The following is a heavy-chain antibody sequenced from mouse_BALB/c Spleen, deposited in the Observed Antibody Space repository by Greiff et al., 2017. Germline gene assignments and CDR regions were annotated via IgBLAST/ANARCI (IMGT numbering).Heavy chain of an antibody. Sequence: EVQGVESGGGLVQPGGSRKLSCAASGFTFSSFGMHWVRQAPEKGLEWVAYISSGSSTIYYADTVKGRFTISRDNPKNTLFLQMTSLRSEDTAMYYCASSYPYYAMDYWGQGTSVTVSS. V-gene: IGHV5-17*02. D-gene: IGHD3-3*01. CDR2: ISSGSSTI. J-gene: IGHJ4*01. CDR3: ASSYPYYAMDY. CDR1: GFTFSSFG.